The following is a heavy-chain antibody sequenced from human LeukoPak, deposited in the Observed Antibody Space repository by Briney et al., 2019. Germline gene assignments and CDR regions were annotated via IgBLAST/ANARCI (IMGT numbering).Heavy chain of an antibody. J-gene: IGHJ6*02. CDR1: GFTFSSYA. Sequence: GGSLRLSCAASGFTFSSYAMSWVRQAPGKGLEWVSAISGSGGSTYYADSVKGRFTISRDNSKNTLYLQMNSLKAEDTAVYYCAPHPRGGRGYYYYYGMDVWGQGTTVTVSS. D-gene: IGHD2-15*01. V-gene: IGHV3-23*01. CDR3: APHPRGGRGYYYYYGMDV. CDR2: ISGSGGST.